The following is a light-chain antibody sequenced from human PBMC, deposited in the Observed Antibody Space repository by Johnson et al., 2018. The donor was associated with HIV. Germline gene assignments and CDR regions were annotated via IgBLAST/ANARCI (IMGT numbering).Light chain of an antibody. V-gene: IGLV1-51*01. CDR1: SSNIGDNY. CDR2: DNH. J-gene: IGLJ1*01. CDR3: GTWDHSLSAHNYV. Sequence: QSVLTQPPSVSAAPGQKVSISCSGSSSNIGDNYVSWYQHLPGTAPKLLIYDNHKRPSGIPDRFSGSKSATSATLGITGLQTGAEALYYCGTWDHSLSAHNYVVGTGTEVTVL.